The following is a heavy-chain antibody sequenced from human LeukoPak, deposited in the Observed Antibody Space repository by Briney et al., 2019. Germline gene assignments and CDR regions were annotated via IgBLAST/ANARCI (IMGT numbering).Heavy chain of an antibody. Sequence: KSSETLSLTCTVSGGSISSYYWSWIRQPPGKGLEWIGEINHSGSTNYNPSLKSRVTISVDTSKNQFSLKLSSVTAADTAVYYCARGRWYQLLDRGYYYGMDVWGQGTTVTVSS. J-gene: IGHJ6*02. D-gene: IGHD2-2*01. V-gene: IGHV4-34*01. CDR3: ARGRWYQLLDRGYYYGMDV. CDR1: GGSISSYY. CDR2: INHSGST.